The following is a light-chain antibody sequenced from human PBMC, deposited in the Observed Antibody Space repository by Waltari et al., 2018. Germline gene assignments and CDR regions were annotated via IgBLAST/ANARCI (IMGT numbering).Light chain of an antibody. CDR3: AAWDDTLKGL. CDR1: SSNIGRNT. Sequence: QSVLTQPPSASGAPGQRVTITCSIGSSNIGRNTVNGYQQFPGTAPKLLMFNDDQRASGVPGRFSGSRSVTSASLAISGLQSEDEATYYCAAWDDTLKGLFGGGTTLTVL. CDR2: NDD. V-gene: IGLV1-44*01. J-gene: IGLJ3*02.